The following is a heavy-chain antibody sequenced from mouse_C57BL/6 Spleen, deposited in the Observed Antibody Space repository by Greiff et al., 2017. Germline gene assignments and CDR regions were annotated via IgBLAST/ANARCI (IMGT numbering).Heavy chain of an antibody. D-gene: IGHD1-1*01. J-gene: IGHJ4*01. CDR2: INPSDGGT. V-gene: IGHV1-53*01. Sequence: QVQLQQPGTELVKPGASVKLSCKASGYTFTSYWMHWVKQRPGQGLEWIGNINPSDGGTNYNEKFKSKATLTVDKSSSTAYMQLSSLTSEDSAVYYSARNYGGSYDAMDYWGKGTSVTVSS. CDR3: ARNYGGSYDAMDY. CDR1: GYTFTSYW.